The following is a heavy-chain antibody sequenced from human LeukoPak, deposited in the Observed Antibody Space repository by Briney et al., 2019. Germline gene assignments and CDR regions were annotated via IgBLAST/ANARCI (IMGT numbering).Heavy chain of an antibody. CDR1: GYRFTSYW. D-gene: IGHD3-10*01. Sequence: GESLRISCKGSGYRFTSYWISWVRQMPGKGLVWMGRIDPSDSYTNYSPSFQGHVTISADKSISTAYLQWSSLKASDTAMYYCARSLGELLSSYYYGMDVGGKGPTVPVS. CDR2: IDPSDSYT. CDR3: ARSLGELLSSYYYGMDV. J-gene: IGHJ6*04. V-gene: IGHV5-10-1*01.